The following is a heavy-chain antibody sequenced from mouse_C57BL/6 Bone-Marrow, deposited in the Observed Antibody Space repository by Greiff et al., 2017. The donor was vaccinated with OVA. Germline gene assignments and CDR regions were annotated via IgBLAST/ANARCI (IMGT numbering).Heavy chain of an antibody. CDR1: GYTFTSYG. CDR2: IYPRSGNT. CDR3: ARKPITTVAHFDY. D-gene: IGHD1-1*01. J-gene: IGHJ2*01. Sequence: VQLQQSGAELARPGASVKLSCKASGYTFTSYGISWVKQRTGQGLEWIGEIYPRSGNTYYNEKFKGKATLTADKSSSTAYMELRSLTSEDSAVYFCARKPITTVAHFDYWGQGTTLTVSS. V-gene: IGHV1-81*01.